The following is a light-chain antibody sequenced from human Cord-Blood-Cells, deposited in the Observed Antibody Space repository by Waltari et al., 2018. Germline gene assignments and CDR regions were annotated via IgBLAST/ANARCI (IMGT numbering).Light chain of an antibody. V-gene: IGKV3-11*01. CDR2: DAS. J-gene: IGKJ1*01. CDR1: QSVSSY. Sequence: GERATLSCRASQSVSSYLAWYQQKPGQAPRLLIYDASNRATGIPARFSGSGSGTDFTLTISSLEPEDFAVYYCQQRSNWTFGQGTKVEIK. CDR3: QQRSNWT.